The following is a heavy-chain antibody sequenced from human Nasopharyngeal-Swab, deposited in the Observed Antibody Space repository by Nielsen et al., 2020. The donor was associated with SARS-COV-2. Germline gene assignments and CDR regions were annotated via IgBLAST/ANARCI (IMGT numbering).Heavy chain of an antibody. Sequence: GESLKISCAAPGFTFSSYAMHWVRQAPGKGLEWVAVISYDGSNKYYADSVKGRFTISRDNAKNSVFLQMDSLRSGDTATYYCVKADGAHSGNYGTSEQYFDYWGRGTPVTVSS. CDR2: ISYDGSNK. J-gene: IGHJ4*02. V-gene: IGHV3-30*04. CDR1: GFTFSSYA. D-gene: IGHD3-22*01. CDR3: VKADGAHSGNYGTSEQYFDY.